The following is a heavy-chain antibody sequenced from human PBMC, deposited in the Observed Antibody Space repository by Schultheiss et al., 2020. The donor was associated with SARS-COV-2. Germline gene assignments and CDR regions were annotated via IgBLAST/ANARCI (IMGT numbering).Heavy chain of an antibody. J-gene: IGHJ3*02. D-gene: IGHD4-17*01. Sequence: GESLKISCTASGFTFSNYDIHWVRQGTGKGLEWVSAIGIAGDTYYLDSVKGRFTISRQNARNSLYLQMNNLRAGDTAVYYCATRYGDYMHDAFDIWGQGTMVTVSS. CDR3: ATRYGDYMHDAFDI. CDR2: IGIAGDT. CDR1: GFTFSNYD. V-gene: IGHV3-13*04.